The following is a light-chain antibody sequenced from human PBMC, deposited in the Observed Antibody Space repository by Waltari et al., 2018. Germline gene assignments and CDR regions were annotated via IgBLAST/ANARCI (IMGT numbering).Light chain of an antibody. Sequence: DIQMTQSPSTLSASGGDRVTITCRASQSISSWLAWYQQKPVKAPKLLIYKASSLESGVPSRFSGSGSGTEFTLTISSLQPDDFATYYCQQYNSYSLTFGGGTKVEIK. CDR1: QSISSW. CDR3: QQYNSYSLT. V-gene: IGKV1-5*03. J-gene: IGKJ4*01. CDR2: KAS.